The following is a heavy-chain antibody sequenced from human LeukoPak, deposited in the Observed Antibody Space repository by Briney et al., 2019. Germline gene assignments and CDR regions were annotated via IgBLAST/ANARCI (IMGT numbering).Heavy chain of an antibody. CDR1: GDSVSSNSAA. CDR3: AREGSYGMDV. CDR2: TYYRSKWYN. V-gene: IGHV6-1*01. J-gene: IGHJ6*02. Sequence: KTSQTLSLTCAISGDSVSSNSAAWNWIRQSPSRGLEWLGRTYYRSKWYNDYAESVKSRLTINPATSQNPLSLQLNSVTPEDTAVYFCAREGSYGMDVWGQGTTVTVSS.